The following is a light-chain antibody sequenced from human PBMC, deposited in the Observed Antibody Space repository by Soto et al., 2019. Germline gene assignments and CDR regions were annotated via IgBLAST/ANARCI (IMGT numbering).Light chain of an antibody. V-gene: IGLV2-14*01. Sequence: QSALTQPASASRSPGQSITISSTGTSSDVGGYNYVSWYQQHPGKAPKLMIYDVSNRPSGVSNRFSGSKSGNTASLTISGLQAQDEADYYCSSYTSSSTLFYVFGTGTKVTVL. CDR1: SSDVGGYNY. J-gene: IGLJ1*01. CDR3: SSYTSSSTLFYV. CDR2: DVS.